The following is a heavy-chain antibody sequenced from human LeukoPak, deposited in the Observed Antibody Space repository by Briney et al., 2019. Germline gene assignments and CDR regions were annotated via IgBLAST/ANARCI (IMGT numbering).Heavy chain of an antibody. J-gene: IGHJ4*02. CDR1: GYTFTNNG. V-gene: IGHV1-18*01. CDR2: ISAYNGNT. D-gene: IGHD5-18*01. CDR3: ARVRGYSYGDFDC. Sequence: ASVTVSFTASGYTFTNNGISWVRQAPGQGLEWMGWISAYNGNTNYAQKFQGRVSMTTDTSTRTAYMELTSLTSDDTAVYYCARVRGYSYGDFDCWGQGTLVTVSS.